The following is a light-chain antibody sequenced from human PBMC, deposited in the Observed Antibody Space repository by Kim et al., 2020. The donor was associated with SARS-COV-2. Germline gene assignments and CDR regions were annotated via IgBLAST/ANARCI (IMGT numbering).Light chain of an antibody. V-gene: IGLV3-1*01. J-gene: IGLJ3*02. CDR3: QAWDSSTVWV. CDR1: KLGDKY. Sequence: VSPGQTASITCSGDKLGDKYACWYQQKPGQSPVLVIYQDSKRPSGIPERFSGSNSGNTATLTNSGTQAMDEADYYCQAWDSSTVWVFGGGTQLTVL. CDR2: QDS.